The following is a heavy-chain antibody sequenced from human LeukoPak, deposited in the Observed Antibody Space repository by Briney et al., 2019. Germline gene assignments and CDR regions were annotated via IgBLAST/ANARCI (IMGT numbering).Heavy chain of an antibody. CDR3: VAGHDYGDSTYYYGLDV. J-gene: IGHJ6*04. D-gene: IGHD4-17*01. Sequence: ASVKVSCKASGYTFTTYVTHWVRQAPGQRLEWMGWINAGNGNTKYSQKFQGRVTITRDTSASTAYMELSSLRSEDTSVYYCVAGHDYGDSTYYYGLDVWGKGTTVTVSS. CDR2: INAGNGNT. CDR1: GYTFTTYV. V-gene: IGHV1-3*01.